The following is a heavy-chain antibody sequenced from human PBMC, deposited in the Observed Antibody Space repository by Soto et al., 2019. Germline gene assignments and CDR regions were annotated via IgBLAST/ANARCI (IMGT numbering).Heavy chain of an antibody. CDR1: GFSLSNARMG. Sequence: SGPTLVNPTEPLTLTCTVSGFSLSNARMGVSWIRQPPGKALEWLAHIFSNDEKSYSTSLKSRLTISKDTSTRQVVLTMTNMDPVDTATYYCARMLYDILTGREGWFDPWGQGTLVTVSS. J-gene: IGHJ5*02. CDR2: IFSNDEK. CDR3: ARMLYDILTGREGWFDP. V-gene: IGHV2-26*01. D-gene: IGHD3-9*01.